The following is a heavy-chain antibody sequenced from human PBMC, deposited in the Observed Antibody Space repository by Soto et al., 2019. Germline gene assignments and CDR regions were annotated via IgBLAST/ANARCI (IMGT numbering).Heavy chain of an antibody. D-gene: IGHD5-12*01. V-gene: IGHV4-34*01. J-gene: IGHJ4*02. Sequence: QVQLQQWGAGLLKPSETLSLNCAVTGGSLSGYYWSWIRQPPGKGLEWIGEVKDGGHTNYSPSLRGRVTIASDTSNNQFSLRLHSVTAADRGVYYCARGQEGVVATHWDQGSLVTVSS. CDR1: GGSLSGYY. CDR3: ARGQEGVVATH. CDR2: VKDGGHT.